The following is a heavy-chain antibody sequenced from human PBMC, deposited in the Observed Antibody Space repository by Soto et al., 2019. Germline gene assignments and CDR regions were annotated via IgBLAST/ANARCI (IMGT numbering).Heavy chain of an antibody. Sequence: SETLSLTCTVSGGSISSGDYYWSWIRQPPGKGLEWIGYIYYSGSTYYNPSLKSRVTISVDTSKNQFSLKLSSVTAADTAVYYCARVTGDNYDSSGLFQHWGQGTLVTVSS. CDR3: ARVTGDNYDSSGLFQH. V-gene: IGHV4-30-4*01. CDR2: IYYSGST. D-gene: IGHD3-22*01. J-gene: IGHJ1*01. CDR1: GGSISSGDYY.